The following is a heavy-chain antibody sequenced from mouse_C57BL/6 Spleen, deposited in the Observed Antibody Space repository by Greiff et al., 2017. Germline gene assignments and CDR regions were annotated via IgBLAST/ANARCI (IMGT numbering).Heavy chain of an antibody. Sequence: EVQLVESGGGLVQPKGSLKLSCAASGFSFNTYAMNWVRQAPGKGLEWVARIRSKSNNYATYYADSVKDRFTITRDDSESMLYLQMNNLKTEDTAMYYCVRHGYYGNYHYYFDYWGQGTTLTVSS. J-gene: IGHJ2*01. D-gene: IGHD2-1*01. CDR1: GFSFNTYA. CDR2: IRSKSNNYAT. CDR3: VRHGYYGNYHYYFDY. V-gene: IGHV10-1*01.